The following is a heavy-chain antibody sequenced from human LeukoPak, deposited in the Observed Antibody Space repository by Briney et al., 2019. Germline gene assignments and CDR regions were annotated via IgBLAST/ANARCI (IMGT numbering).Heavy chain of an antibody. CDR1: GGSISSGGYY. V-gene: IGHV4-31*03. CDR3: ARGGGYYYFGRQEINWFDP. CDR2: IYYSGST. Sequence: SQTLSLTCTVSGGSISSGGYYWSWIRQHPGKSLEWIGYIYYSGSTYYNPSLKSRVTISVDTSKNQFSLKLSSVTAADTAVYYCARGGGYYYFGRQEINWFDPWGQGTLVTVSS. D-gene: IGHD3-22*01. J-gene: IGHJ5*02.